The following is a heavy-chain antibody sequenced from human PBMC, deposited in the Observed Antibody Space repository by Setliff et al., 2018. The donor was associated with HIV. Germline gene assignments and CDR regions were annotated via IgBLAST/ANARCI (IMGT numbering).Heavy chain of an antibody. V-gene: IGHV1-2*06. CDR3: ARGSSVGWEVLRTDY. CDR1: GYTFIAYY. D-gene: IGHD1-26*01. Sequence: ASVKVSCKASGYTFIAYYIHWVRQAPGQGLEWMGRIDPNFGGTNYAQKFQGRVSITRDTSTSTVYMELSSLRSEDTAVFYCARGSSVGWEVLRTDYWGQGTVVTVSS. J-gene: IGHJ4*02. CDR2: IDPNFGGT.